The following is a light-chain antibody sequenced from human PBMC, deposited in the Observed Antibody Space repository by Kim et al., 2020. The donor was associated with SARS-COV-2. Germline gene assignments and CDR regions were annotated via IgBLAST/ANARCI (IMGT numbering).Light chain of an antibody. CDR1: QSVSSSY. CDR3: QQYDSPPWT. J-gene: IGKJ1*01. V-gene: IGKV3-20*01. CDR2: GAS. Sequence: EIVLTQSPGTLSLSPGERATLSCRASQSVSSSYIAWYQQKPGQAPRLLIYGASSGATGIPDRFRGSGSGTDFTLTISRLEPEDFAVYYCQQYDSPPWTFGQVTKVDIK.